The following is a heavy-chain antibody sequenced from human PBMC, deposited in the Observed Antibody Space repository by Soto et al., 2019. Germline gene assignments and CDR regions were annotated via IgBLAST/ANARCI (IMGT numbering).Heavy chain of an antibody. V-gene: IGHV3-66*01. J-gene: IGHJ4*02. D-gene: IGHD2-2*01. Sequence: EVQVVESGGGLVQPGGSLRLSCAASGFSVTNNYMNWVCQAPGKGLEWVSIIDVGGNTYYADSVKDRFTISRDNSRNTLYLHMASLRAEDTAVYYCARGRGSTGYLGREHYFDYWGQGTLVTVSP. CDR3: ARGRGSTGYLGREHYFDY. CDR1: GFSVTNNY. CDR2: IDVGGNT.